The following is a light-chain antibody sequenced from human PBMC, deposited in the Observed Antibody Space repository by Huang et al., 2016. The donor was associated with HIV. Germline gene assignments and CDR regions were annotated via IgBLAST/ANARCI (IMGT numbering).Light chain of an antibody. J-gene: IGKJ1*01. CDR2: GAS. CDR3: QQYDYWPPVT. Sequence: IVMTQSPVTLSVSPGERAALSCRAGQSIKSNLAWYQQKPGQAPRLLIYGASTRATGVPDRFSGSGSGTEFTLTINNLQSDDFAVYDCQQYDYWPPVTFGQGTKV. V-gene: IGKV3-15*01. CDR1: QSIKSN.